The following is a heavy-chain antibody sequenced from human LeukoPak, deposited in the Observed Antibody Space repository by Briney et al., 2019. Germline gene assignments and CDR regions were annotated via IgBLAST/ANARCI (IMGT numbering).Heavy chain of an antibody. J-gene: IGHJ6*03. D-gene: IGHD3-22*01. CDR3: ARAADYYDSSGQYYMDV. V-gene: IGHV3-30*04. CDR2: ISYTGMYE. CDR1: RFTLSIYA. Sequence: PGGSLRLSCAASRFTLSIYAMHWVRQAPGKGLEWVAVISYTGMYEYYADSVKGRFTISRDNSKNTLYLQMNSLRVDDTAVYYCARAADYYDSSGQYYMDVWGKGTTVTVSS.